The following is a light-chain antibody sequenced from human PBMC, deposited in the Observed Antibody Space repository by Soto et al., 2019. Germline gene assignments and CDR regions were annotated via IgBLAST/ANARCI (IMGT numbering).Light chain of an antibody. J-gene: IGLJ1*01. CDR3: SAYADESAPFV. CDR2: EGS. Sequence: QSVLTQPASVSGSPGQSITISCTGISSDVGTYNLVSWYQQFPGKAPKLMIFEGSKRPSGVSNRFSGFTSGNTASLTISGLQAEDEADYYCSAYADESAPFVFGTGTKVTVL. CDR1: SSDVGTYNL. V-gene: IGLV2-23*01.